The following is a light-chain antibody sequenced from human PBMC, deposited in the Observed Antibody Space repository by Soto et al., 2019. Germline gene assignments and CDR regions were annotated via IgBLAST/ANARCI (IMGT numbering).Light chain of an antibody. V-gene: IGLV2-23*02. CDR2: EVS. Sequence: QSALTQPASVSGSPGQSITISCTGTSSDVGSYNLVSWYQQHPGKAPKLMIYEVSKRPSGVSNRFSGSKSANTASLTISGLQSDDEADYYCCSYGGRSTYVFGNGTKLTAL. J-gene: IGLJ1*01. CDR1: SSDVGSYNL. CDR3: CSYGGRSTYV.